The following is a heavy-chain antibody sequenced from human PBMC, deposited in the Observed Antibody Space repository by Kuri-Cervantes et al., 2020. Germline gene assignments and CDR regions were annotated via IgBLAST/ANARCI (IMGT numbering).Heavy chain of an antibody. Sequence: GGSLRLSCAASGFTFSSYGMHWVRQAPGKGLEWVAVISYDGSNKYYADSVKGRFTISRDNSKNTLYLQMNSLRAEDTAVYYCARPSGSYSLLDAFDIWGQGTMVTVSS. CDR2: ISYDGSNK. D-gene: IGHD1-26*01. CDR3: ARPSGSYSLLDAFDI. V-gene: IGHV3-30*03. CDR1: GFTFSSYG. J-gene: IGHJ3*02.